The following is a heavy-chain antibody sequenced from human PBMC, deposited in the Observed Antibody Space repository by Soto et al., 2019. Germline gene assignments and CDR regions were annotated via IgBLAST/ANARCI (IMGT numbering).Heavy chain of an antibody. Sequence: PSETLSRTCTLSGGSISSGDYYWSWIRQPPGKGLEWIGYIYYSGSTYYNPSLKSRVTISVDTSKNQFSLKLSSVTVAYTAVYYCAWIVPAAILGGMFSPWGHGTLVTVSS. CDR2: IYYSGST. V-gene: IGHV4-30-4*01. J-gene: IGHJ5*02. CDR3: AWIVPAAILGGMFSP. D-gene: IGHD2-2*01. CDR1: GGSISSGDYY.